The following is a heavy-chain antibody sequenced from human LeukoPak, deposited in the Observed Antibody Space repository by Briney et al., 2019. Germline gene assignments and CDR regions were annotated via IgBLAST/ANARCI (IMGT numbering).Heavy chain of an antibody. CDR2: IKSKTDGGTT. J-gene: IGHJ6*02. D-gene: IGHD6-19*01. Sequence: EGSLRLSCAASGFTFSNAWMSWVRQAPGKGLEWVGRIKSKTDGGTTDYAAPVKGRFTISRDDSKNTLYLQMNSLKTEDTAVYYCTTGYQWLAYYYYYGMDVWGQGTTVTVSS. CDR1: GFTFSNAW. CDR3: TTGYQWLAYYYYYGMDV. V-gene: IGHV3-15*01.